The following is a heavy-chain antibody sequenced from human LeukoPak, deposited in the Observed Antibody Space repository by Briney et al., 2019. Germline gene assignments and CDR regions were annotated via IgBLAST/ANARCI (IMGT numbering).Heavy chain of an antibody. CDR1: GFTFSSYG. Sequence: GGSLRLSCAASGFTFSSYGMHWVRQAPGKGLEWVAVISYDGSNKCYADSVKGRFTISRDNSKNTLYLQMNSLRAEDTAVYYCAKGTWRREYYYYGMDVWGQGTTVTVSS. V-gene: IGHV3-30*18. CDR2: ISYDGSNK. J-gene: IGHJ6*02. D-gene: IGHD5-12*01. CDR3: AKGTWRREYYYYGMDV.